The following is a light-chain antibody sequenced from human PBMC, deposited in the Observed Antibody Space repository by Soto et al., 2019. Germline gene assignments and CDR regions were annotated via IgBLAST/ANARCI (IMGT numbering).Light chain of an antibody. Sequence: QAVLTQPPSVSGAPGQRVTIPCTGNSSNLGAGYDVHWYQQLPGTAPKLVIYGNRNRPSGVPERFSGSKSGTSASLAITGLQADDEGDYYCQAYDYSLTASVFGGGTKVTVL. J-gene: IGLJ3*02. CDR2: GNR. CDR3: QAYDYSLTASV. CDR1: SSNLGAGYD. V-gene: IGLV1-40*01.